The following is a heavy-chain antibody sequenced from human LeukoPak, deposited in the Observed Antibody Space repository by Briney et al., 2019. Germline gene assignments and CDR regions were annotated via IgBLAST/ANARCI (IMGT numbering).Heavy chain of an antibody. CDR2: INHSGST. Sequence: SETLSLTCAVYGGSFSGYYWSWIRQPPGKGLERIGEINHSGSTNYNPSPKSRVTISVDTSKNQFSLKLSSVTAADTAVYYCARARLDSIVVVPAAIRNNWFDPWGQGTLVTVSS. J-gene: IGHJ5*02. D-gene: IGHD2-2*02. CDR3: ARARLDSIVVVPAAIRNNWFDP. CDR1: GGSFSGYY. V-gene: IGHV4-34*01.